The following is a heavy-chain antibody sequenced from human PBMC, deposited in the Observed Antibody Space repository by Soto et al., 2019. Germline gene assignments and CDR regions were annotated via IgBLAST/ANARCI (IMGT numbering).Heavy chain of an antibody. CDR3: ARIAHMVRGVIRSRFDP. CDR2: INHSGST. J-gene: IGHJ5*02. CDR1: GGSFSGYY. D-gene: IGHD3-10*01. V-gene: IGHV4-34*01. Sequence: SETLSLTCAVYGGSFSGYYWSWIRQPPGKGLEWIGEINHSGSTNYNPSLTSRVTISVDTSKNQFSLKLSSVTAADTAVYYCARIAHMVRGVIRSRFDPWGQGTLVTVSS.